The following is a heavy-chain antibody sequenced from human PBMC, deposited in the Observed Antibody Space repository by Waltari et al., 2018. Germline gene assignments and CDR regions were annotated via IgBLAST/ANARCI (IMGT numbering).Heavy chain of an antibody. CDR1: GFTFSSYG. D-gene: IGHD2-15*01. CDR3: AKDEVLVVAAIPGGGFDY. CDR2: ITYDGSNK. Sequence: QVQLVASGGGVVQPGRSLRLSCAASGFTFSSYGMHWVRQAPGTGLESVGVITYDGSNKYDEDSGNARFTTSRDNSKNTLYLQRNSLRAEETAVYYCAKDEVLVVAAIPGGGFDYWGQGTLVTVSS. J-gene: IGHJ4*02. V-gene: IGHV3-30*18.